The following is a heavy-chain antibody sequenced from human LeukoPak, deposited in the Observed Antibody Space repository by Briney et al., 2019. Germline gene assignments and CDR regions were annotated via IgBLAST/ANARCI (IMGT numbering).Heavy chain of an antibody. CDR1: GFTFSSYA. J-gene: IGHJ3*02. D-gene: IGHD3-10*01. CDR3: ARESFSENAFDI. CDR2: VSSNGGST. Sequence: GGSLRLSCAVSGFTFSSYAMHWVRQAPGKGLEYVSAVSSNGGSTYYANSVKGRFTISRDNSKNTLYLQMGSLRAEDMAVYYCARESFSENAFDIWGQGTMVTVSS. V-gene: IGHV3-64*01.